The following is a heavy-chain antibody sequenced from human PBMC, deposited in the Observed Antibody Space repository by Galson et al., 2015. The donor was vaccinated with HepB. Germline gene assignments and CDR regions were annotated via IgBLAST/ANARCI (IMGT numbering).Heavy chain of an antibody. Sequence: SLRLSCAASGFTFSSYAMHWVRQAPGKGLEWVAVISYDGSNKYYADSVKGRFTISRDNSKNTLYLQMNSPRAEDTAVYYCARDYASSWYFNHYYGMDVWGQGTTVTVS. J-gene: IGHJ6*02. D-gene: IGHD6-13*01. CDR2: ISYDGSNK. V-gene: IGHV3-30*04. CDR1: GFTFSSYA. CDR3: ARDYASSWYFNHYYGMDV.